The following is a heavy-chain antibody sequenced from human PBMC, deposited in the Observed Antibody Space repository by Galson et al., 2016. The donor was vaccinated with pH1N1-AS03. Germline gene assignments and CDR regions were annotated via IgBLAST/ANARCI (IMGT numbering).Heavy chain of an antibody. J-gene: IGHJ6*02. CDR1: GFIFSGNS. CDR2: ISPTGETT. Sequence: SLRLSCAASGFIFSGNSMSWVRQAPGKGLEWVAAISPTGETTPYADSVKGRFIISNDNSKNPLFLQLNSLIAEDTAVYYCAKDHSNFYGMDVWGQGTTVTVSS. D-gene: IGHD4-11*01. CDR3: AKDHSNFYGMDV. V-gene: IGHV3-23*01.